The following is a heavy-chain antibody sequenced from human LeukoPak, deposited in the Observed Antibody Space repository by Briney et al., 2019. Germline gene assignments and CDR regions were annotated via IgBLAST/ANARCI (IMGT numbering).Heavy chain of an antibody. Sequence: GGSLRLSCAASGFTFTNAWMSWVRQAPGRGLEYVSAISSNGGRTYYADSVKGRFTISRDNSKNTLYLQLSSLRAEDTAVYYCVKGTLTTVTTEAFDIWGQGTLVTVSS. CDR1: GFTFTNAW. CDR3: VKGTLTTVTTEAFDI. J-gene: IGHJ3*02. V-gene: IGHV3-64D*09. D-gene: IGHD4-17*01. CDR2: ISSNGGRT.